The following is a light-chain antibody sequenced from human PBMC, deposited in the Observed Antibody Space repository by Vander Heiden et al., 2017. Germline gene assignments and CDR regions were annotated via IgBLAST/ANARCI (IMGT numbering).Light chain of an antibody. Sequence: QSVLTQPPSVSAAPGQNVTVSCSGSSPNIGNNYVSWYQQLPGTAPKLLIYDNDKRPSGIPDRFSGSKSGTSATLGITGLQTGDEADYYCATWDNSLRVVVFGGGTKMTVL. J-gene: IGLJ2*01. V-gene: IGLV1-51*01. CDR3: ATWDNSLRVVV. CDR1: SPNIGNNY. CDR2: DND.